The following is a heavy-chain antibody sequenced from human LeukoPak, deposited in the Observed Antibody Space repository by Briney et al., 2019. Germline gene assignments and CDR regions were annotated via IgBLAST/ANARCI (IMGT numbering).Heavy chain of an antibody. Sequence: QPGGSLRLSWAASGFSFSGYWMTWVRQAPGKGLEWVANIKQDGSETSYVTSVRGRFTISRDNAKNSLYLQMNNLRVEDTAVYFCAREEVKSFDNWGQGTLVTVSS. CDR3: AREEVKSFDN. CDR1: GFSFSGYW. CDR2: IKQDGSET. J-gene: IGHJ4*02. V-gene: IGHV3-7*03.